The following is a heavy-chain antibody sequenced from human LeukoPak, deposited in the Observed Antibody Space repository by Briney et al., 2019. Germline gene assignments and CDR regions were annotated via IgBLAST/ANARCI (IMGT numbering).Heavy chain of an antibody. V-gene: IGHV3-30*18. CDR2: ISYDGSNK. CDR3: AKGDTMIVVVNVDY. D-gene: IGHD3-22*01. Sequence: GGSLRLSCAASRFTFSSYGMHWVRQAPGKGLEWVAVISYDGSNKYYADSVKGRFTISRDNSKNTLYLQMNSLRAEDTAVYYCAKGDTMIVVVNVDYWGQGTLVTVSS. J-gene: IGHJ4*02. CDR1: RFTFSSYG.